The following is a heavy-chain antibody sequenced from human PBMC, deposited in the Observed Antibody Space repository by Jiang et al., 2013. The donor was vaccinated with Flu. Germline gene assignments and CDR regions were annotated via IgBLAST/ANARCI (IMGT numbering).Heavy chain of an antibody. J-gene: IGHJ4*02. V-gene: IGHV4-31*03. CDR3: AGRIMVRGVIKTIAPEH. CDR2: IYYSGST. Sequence: GPGLVKPSQTLSLTCTVSGGSISSGGYYWSWIRQHPGKGLEWIGYIYYSGSTYYNPSLKSRVTISVDTSKNQFSLKLSSVTAADTAVYYCAGRIMVRGVIKTIAPEHWGQGTLVTVSS. CDR1: GGSISSGGYY. D-gene: IGHD3-10*01.